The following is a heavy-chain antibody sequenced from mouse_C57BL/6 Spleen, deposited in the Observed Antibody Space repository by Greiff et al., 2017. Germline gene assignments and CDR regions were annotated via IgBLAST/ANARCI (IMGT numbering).Heavy chain of an antibody. CDR3: ARGKAAQVTWFAY. D-gene: IGHD3-2*02. CDR2: IDPSDIYT. CDR1: GYTFTSYW. Sequence: VQLQQPGAELVMPGASVKLSCKASGYTFTSYWMHWVKQRPGQGLEWIGEIDPSDIYTNYNQKFKGKSTLTVDKSASTAYMQRSSLTSEDSAVYYCARGKAAQVTWFAYWGQGTLVTVSA. V-gene: IGHV1-69*01. J-gene: IGHJ3*01.